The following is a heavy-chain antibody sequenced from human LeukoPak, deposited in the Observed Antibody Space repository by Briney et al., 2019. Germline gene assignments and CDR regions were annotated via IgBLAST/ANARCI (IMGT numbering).Heavy chain of an antibody. CDR1: GFTFSSYS. Sequence: PGGPLRLSCAASGFTFSSYSMNWVRQAPGKGLEWVSSISSSSSYIYYADSVKGRFTISRDNAKNSLYLQMNSLRAEDTAVYYCARRITRDSSGYGFCYWGQGTLVTVSS. CDR2: ISSSSSYI. V-gene: IGHV3-21*01. D-gene: IGHD3-22*01. CDR3: ARRITRDSSGYGFCY. J-gene: IGHJ4*02.